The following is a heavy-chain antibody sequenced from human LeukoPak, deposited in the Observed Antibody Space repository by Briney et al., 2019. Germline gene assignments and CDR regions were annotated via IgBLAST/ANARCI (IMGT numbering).Heavy chain of an antibody. J-gene: IGHJ6*03. CDR1: RFTFSSYA. D-gene: IGHD3-3*01. Sequence: PGRSLRLSCAASRFTFSSYAMHWVRQAPGKGLEWVAVISYDGSNKYYADSVKGRFTISRDNSKNTLYLQMNSLRAEDTAVYYCARSPPYYDFWSGYHPAYYYMDVWGKGTTVTVSS. CDR3: ARSPPYYDFWSGYHPAYYYMDV. CDR2: ISYDGSNK. V-gene: IGHV3-30*01.